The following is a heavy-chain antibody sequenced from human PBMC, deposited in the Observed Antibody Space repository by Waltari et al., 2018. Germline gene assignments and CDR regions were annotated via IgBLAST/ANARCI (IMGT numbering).Heavy chain of an antibody. J-gene: IGHJ6*03. Sequence: QVQLVQSGAEVKKPGSSVRVSCKASGGTFTNYAINWVRQAPGRGLEWMGRIIPMFGTTTYAQRFQGRVTIIADKSTSTAYMELSSLRSEDTAVYFCARDLRVYTDYVGYMDVWGKGTTVTISS. CDR1: GGTFTNYA. D-gene: IGHD4-17*01. V-gene: IGHV1-69*13. CDR3: ARDLRVYTDYVGYMDV. CDR2: IIPMFGTT.